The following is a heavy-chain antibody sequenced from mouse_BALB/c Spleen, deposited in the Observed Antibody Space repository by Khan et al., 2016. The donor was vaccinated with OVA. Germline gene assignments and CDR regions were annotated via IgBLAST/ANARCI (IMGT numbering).Heavy chain of an antibody. CDR2: INTYTGEP. D-gene: IGHD6-1*01. V-gene: IGHV9-3-1*01. J-gene: IGHJ1*01. Sequence: QIQLVQSGPELKKPGETVKISCKASGYTFTNYGMNWVKQAPGKGLKWMGWINTYTGEPTYADDFKGRFTFSLEHSANTAYLPINNLKNEDAATYFCARSASYWFFDVWGAGTTVTVSS. CDR3: ARSASYWFFDV. CDR1: GYTFTNYG.